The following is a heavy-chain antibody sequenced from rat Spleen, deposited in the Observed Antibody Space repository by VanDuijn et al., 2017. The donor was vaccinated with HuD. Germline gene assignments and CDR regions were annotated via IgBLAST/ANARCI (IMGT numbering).Heavy chain of an antibody. CDR2: IWCNGGT. V-gene: IGHV2-47*01. Sequence: QVQLKESGPGLVQPSQTLSLTCTVSGLSLTSNSVSWIRQPPGKGLEWMGVIWCNGGTDYNSAIKSRLSISRDTSKSQVFLKMNSLQTEDTAMYFCARIRDYYDGSYYYVMDAWGQGASVTVSS. D-gene: IGHD1-12*02. CDR1: GLSLTSNS. CDR3: ARIRDYYDGSYYYVMDA. J-gene: IGHJ4*01.